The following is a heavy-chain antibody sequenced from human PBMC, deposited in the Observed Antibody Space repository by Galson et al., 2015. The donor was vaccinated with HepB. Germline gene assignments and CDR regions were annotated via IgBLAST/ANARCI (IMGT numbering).Heavy chain of an antibody. Sequence: SLRLSCAASGFTFSSYSMNWVRQAPGKGLEWVSSISSSSSYIYYADSVKGRFTISRDNAKNSLYLQMNSLRAEDTAVYYCARALLVRGQWLGDAFDIWGQGTMVTVSS. D-gene: IGHD6-19*01. CDR1: GFTFSSYS. J-gene: IGHJ3*02. V-gene: IGHV3-21*01. CDR3: ARALLVRGQWLGDAFDI. CDR2: ISSSSSYI.